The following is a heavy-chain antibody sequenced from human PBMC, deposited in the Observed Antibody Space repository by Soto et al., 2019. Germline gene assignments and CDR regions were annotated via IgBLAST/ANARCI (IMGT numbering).Heavy chain of an antibody. V-gene: IGHV3-21*01. J-gene: IGHJ6*02. CDR1: GFIFSSYS. CDR3: ARDLVPSIAASLGLSGYYGMDV. Sequence: PGGSLRLSCAASGFIFSSYSMNWVRQAPGKGLEWVSSISSSSSYIYYADSVKGRFTISRDNAKNSLYLQMNSLRAEDTAVYYCARDLVPSIAASLGLSGYYGMDVWGQGTTVTVSS. CDR2: ISSSSSYI. D-gene: IGHD6-6*01.